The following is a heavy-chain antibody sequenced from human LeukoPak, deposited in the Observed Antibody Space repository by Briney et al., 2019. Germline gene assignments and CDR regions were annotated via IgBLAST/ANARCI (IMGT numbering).Heavy chain of an antibody. J-gene: IGHJ4*02. CDR1: GGTSNTSP. Sequence: ASVKVSCKASGGTSNTSPISWVRQAPGHGLEWMGWISAYNGNTNYAQKLQGRVTMTTDTSTSTAYMELRSLRSDDTAVYYCARDHRGSVDYWGQGTLVTVSS. D-gene: IGHD3-10*01. CDR3: ARDHRGSVDY. CDR2: ISAYNGNT. V-gene: IGHV1-18*01.